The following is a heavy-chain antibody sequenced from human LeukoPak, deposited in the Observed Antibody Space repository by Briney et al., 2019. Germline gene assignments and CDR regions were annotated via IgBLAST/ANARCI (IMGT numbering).Heavy chain of an antibody. J-gene: IGHJ6*02. CDR3: VRNNAMDV. CDR2: VNRDGSET. V-gene: IGHV3-7*03. CDR1: GFTLSNHW. Sequence: GGSLRLSCAASGFTLSNHWMAWVRQVPGRGPEWVANVNRDGSETYYLDSVKGRFTISRDNAKNSLYLQMNSLRAEDTALYYCVRNNAMDVWGQGTTVIVSS. D-gene: IGHD2-8*01.